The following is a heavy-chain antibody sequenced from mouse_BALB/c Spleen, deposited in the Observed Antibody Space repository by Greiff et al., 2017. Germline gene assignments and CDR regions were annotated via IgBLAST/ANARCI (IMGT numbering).Heavy chain of an antibody. CDR3: ARHYYGSSQAWFAY. CDR2: ISNGGGST. D-gene: IGHD1-1*01. V-gene: IGHV5-12-2*01. J-gene: IGHJ3*01. Sequence: EVMLVESGGGLVQPGGSLKLSCAASGFTFSSYTMSWVRQTPEKRLEWVAYISNGGGSTYYPDTVKGRFTISRDNAKNTLYLQMSSLKSEDTAMYYWARHYYGSSQAWFAYWGQGTLVTVSA. CDR1: GFTFSSYT.